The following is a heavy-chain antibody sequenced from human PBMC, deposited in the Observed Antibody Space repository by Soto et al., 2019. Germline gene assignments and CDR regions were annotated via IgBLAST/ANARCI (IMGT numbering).Heavy chain of an antibody. D-gene: IGHD2-15*01. J-gene: IGHJ6*03. V-gene: IGHV1-18*01. CDR2: ISAYNGNT. CDR1: GYTFTSYG. CDR3: ARVQGYCSGGSCYSVGHYYYYYMDV. Sequence: GASVKVSCKASGYTFTSYGISWVRQAPGQGLEWMGWISAYNGNTNYAQKLQGRVTMTTDTSTSTAYMELRSLRSDDTAVYYCARVQGYCSGGSCYSVGHYYYYYMDVWGKGTTVTVSS.